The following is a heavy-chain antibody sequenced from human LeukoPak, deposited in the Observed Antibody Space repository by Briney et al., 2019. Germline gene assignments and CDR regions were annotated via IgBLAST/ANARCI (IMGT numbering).Heavy chain of an antibody. Sequence: GGSLRLSCVVSGITLSNYGMSWVRQAPGKGLEWVSGISERGGSTNYADSVKGRFIISRDTSKNTVYLQMNSLRVEDTAVYYCVRGGGSFDSWGQGTLVTVSS. V-gene: IGHV3-23*01. CDR2: ISERGGST. CDR3: VRGGGSFDS. CDR1: GITLSNYG. J-gene: IGHJ4*02. D-gene: IGHD3-10*01.